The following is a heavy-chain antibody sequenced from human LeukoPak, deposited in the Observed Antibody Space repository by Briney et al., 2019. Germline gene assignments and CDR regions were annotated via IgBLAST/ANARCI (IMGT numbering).Heavy chain of an antibody. J-gene: IGHJ6*03. V-gene: IGHV1-2*02. CDR2: INPNSGGT. D-gene: IGHD3-10*01. CDR1: GYTFTGYY. CDR3: ARDRGRYYGSGSSSYYYYMDV. Sequence: ASVKVSCKASGYTFTGYYMHWVRQAPGQGLEWMGWINPNSGGTSYAQKFQGRVTMTRDTSTSTVYMELSSLRSEDTAVYYCARDRGRYYGSGSSSYYYYMDVWGKGTTVTISS.